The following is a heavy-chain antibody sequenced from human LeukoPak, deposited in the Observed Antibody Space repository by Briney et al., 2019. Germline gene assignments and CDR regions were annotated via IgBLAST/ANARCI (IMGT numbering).Heavy chain of an antibody. CDR3: AKEDYYDSSGYYPFDY. J-gene: IGHJ4*02. V-gene: IGHV4-34*01. D-gene: IGHD3-22*01. CDR1: GGSFSGYY. Sequence: PSETLSLTCAVYGGSFSGYYWSWIRQPPGKGLEWIGEINHSGSTNYNPSLKSRVTISVDTSKNQFSLKLSSVTAADTALYYCAKEDYYDSSGYYPFDYWGQGTLVTVSS. CDR2: INHSGST.